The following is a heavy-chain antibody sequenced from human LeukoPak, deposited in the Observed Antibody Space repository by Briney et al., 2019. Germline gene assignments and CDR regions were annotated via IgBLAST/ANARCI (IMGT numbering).Heavy chain of an antibody. J-gene: IGHJ3*02. CDR2: LYSGDNT. CDR3: ARATGFWSGYYVGAFDI. Sequence: GGSLRLSCAASGFTVSSNHVTWVRQAPGKGLEWVSVLYSGDNTYYADSVNGRFTISRDNAKNPLYQQMNSLRAEDTAVYYCARATGFWSGYYVGAFDIWGQGXMXTXSX. CDR1: GFTVSSNH. V-gene: IGHV3-53*01. D-gene: IGHD3-3*01.